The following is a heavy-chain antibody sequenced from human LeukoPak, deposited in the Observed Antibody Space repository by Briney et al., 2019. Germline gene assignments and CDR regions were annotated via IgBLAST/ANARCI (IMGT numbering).Heavy chain of an antibody. CDR3: ARDQVISGSYPSAFDY. J-gene: IGHJ4*02. D-gene: IGHD1-26*01. Sequence: QPGGSLRLSCAASGFTFSSYGMHWVRQAPGKGLEWVAVIWYDGSNKYYADSVKGRFTISRDNSKNTLYLQMNSLRAEDTAVYYRARDQVISGSYPSAFDYWGQGTLVTVSS. CDR1: GFTFSSYG. CDR2: IWYDGSNK. V-gene: IGHV3-33*01.